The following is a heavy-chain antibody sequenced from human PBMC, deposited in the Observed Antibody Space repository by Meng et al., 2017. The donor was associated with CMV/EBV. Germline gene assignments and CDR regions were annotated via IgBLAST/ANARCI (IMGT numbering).Heavy chain of an antibody. CDR2: IKNKHNGNTT. CDR1: GFIFTDHY. D-gene: IGHD3-10*01. J-gene: IGHJ6*02. CDR3: VRGVSMVREGHYYYYNDMDV. Sequence: GGSLRLSCAASGFIFTDHYMDWVRQVPGKGLEWVGRIKNKHNGNTTKYAASVKGRFIISREDLKNSVFLQMDSLKTEDTAVYYCVRGVSMVREGHYYYYNDMDVWGRGTTVTVSS. V-gene: IGHV3-72*01.